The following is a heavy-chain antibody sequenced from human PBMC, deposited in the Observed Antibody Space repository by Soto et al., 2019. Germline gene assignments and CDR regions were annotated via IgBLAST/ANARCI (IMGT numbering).Heavy chain of an antibody. CDR2: IYHSGST. J-gene: IGHJ4*02. CDR1: GGSISSGGYS. Sequence: QLQLQESGSGLVKPSQTLSLTCAVSGGSISSGGYSWSWIRQPPGKGLEWIGYIYHSGSTYYNPSLKSRVTISVDRSKNQFSLKLGSVTAADTAVYYCARAPKLIYCSGGSCFGPFDYWGQGTLVTVSS. CDR3: ARAPKLIYCSGGSCFGPFDY. V-gene: IGHV4-30-2*01. D-gene: IGHD2-15*01.